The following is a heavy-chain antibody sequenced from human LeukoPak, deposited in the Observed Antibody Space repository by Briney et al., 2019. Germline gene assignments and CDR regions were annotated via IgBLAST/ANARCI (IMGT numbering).Heavy chain of an antibody. Sequence: PGGSLRLSCAASGFAFLNYGMHWVRQAPGKGLEWVAAIRSDGSDKYYADSVKGRFTISRDNSKNTLYLQMNSLRAEDTAVYYCAKAHTSAWYPFDPWGQGTLVTVSS. V-gene: IGHV3-30*02. J-gene: IGHJ5*02. D-gene: IGHD6-19*01. CDR1: GFAFLNYG. CDR2: IRSDGSDK. CDR3: AKAHTSAWYPFDP.